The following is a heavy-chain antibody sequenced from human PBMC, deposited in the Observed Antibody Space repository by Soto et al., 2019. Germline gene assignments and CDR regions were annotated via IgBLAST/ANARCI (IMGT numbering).Heavy chain of an antibody. Sequence: GGTLRLTCAASGFTLSSYGIPWVRQAPGKGLGWVAVMSYDRSNKYYADSVKDRFTISRDNTKNTLYLQMNSLRAEDKAVYYCGREGAAPGTFDYWGQGTQVTVSS. J-gene: IGHJ4*02. V-gene: IGHV3-30-3*01. CDR3: GREGAAPGTFDY. D-gene: IGHD2-15*01. CDR2: MSYDRSNK. CDR1: GFTLSSYG.